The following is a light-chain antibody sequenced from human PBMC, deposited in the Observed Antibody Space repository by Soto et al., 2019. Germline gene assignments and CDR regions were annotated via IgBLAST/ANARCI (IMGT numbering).Light chain of an antibody. J-gene: IGLJ1*01. CDR2: DVS. CDR1: SSDVRGYNY. CDR3: SSYTSGSTPPYV. Sequence: QSALTQPASVSGSPGQSITISCTGTSSDVRGYNYVSWYQQHPGKAPKLMIYDVSNRPSGVSNRFSGSKSGNTASLTISGLQAEDEADYYCSSYTSGSTPPYVFGTGTKLTVL. V-gene: IGLV2-14*01.